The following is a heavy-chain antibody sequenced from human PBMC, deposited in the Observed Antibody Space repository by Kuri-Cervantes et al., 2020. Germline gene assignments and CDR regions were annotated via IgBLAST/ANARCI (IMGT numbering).Heavy chain of an antibody. CDR1: GFTFRNSD. CDR3: ATYEGYGSGNLYYYYGMDV. CDR2: VSWSCSRT. V-gene: IGHV3-35*01. D-gene: IGHD3-10*01. Sequence: GGSLRLSCAASGFTFRNSDMDWVHQAPGKGLEWVSGVSWSCSRTQYADSVKGRFIISRDNSRNTLYVQTTSLRPDDSAVYYCATYEGYGSGNLYYYYGMDVWGQGTTVTVSS. J-gene: IGHJ6*02.